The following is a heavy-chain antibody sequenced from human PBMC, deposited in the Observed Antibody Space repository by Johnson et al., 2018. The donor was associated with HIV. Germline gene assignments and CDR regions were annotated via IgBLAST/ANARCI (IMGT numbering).Heavy chain of an antibody. J-gene: IGHJ3*01. Sequence: QMLLVESGGGVVQPGGSLRLSCAASGFTFRSIGMHWVRQAPGKGLEWVTFIQYDGSDKSYADSVQGRFTVSSDNSKNTLYLQMNSLRGEDTAMYYCAKDGGRWSYSFDVWGQGTMVSVSS. D-gene: IGHD3-16*01. CDR1: GFTFRSIG. V-gene: IGHV3-30*02. CDR3: AKDGGRWSYSFDV. CDR2: IQYDGSDK.